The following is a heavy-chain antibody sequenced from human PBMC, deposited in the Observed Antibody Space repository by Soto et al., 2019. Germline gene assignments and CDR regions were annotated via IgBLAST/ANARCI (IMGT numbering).Heavy chain of an antibody. J-gene: IGHJ4*02. CDR2: ISGSGGST. Sequence: GGSLRLSCAASGFTFSSYAMSWVRQAPGKGLEWVSAISGSGGSTYYADSVKGRFTISRDNSKNTLYLQMNSLRAEDTAVYYCAKETDFWSGYYPDYYFDYWGQGTLVTVSS. V-gene: IGHV3-23*01. CDR3: AKETDFWSGYYPDYYFDY. D-gene: IGHD3-3*01. CDR1: GFTFSSYA.